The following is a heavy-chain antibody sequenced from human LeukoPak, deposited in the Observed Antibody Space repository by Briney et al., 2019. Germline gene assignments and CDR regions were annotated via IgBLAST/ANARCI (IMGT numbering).Heavy chain of an antibody. Sequence: SGGSLRLSCAASGFTFAIYAVGWVRQAPGTGLEWVSSTTISGVNSYSADSVKGRFTISRDDSKNAFFLQMNSLRPEDTAVYYCAILNRVEWELGEGGQGTLVTVSP. CDR3: AILNRVEWELGE. CDR2: TTISGVNS. V-gene: IGHV3-23*01. J-gene: IGHJ4*02. D-gene: IGHD1-26*01. CDR1: GFTFAIYA.